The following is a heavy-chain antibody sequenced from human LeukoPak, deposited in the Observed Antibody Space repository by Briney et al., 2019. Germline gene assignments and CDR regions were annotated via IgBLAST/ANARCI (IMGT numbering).Heavy chain of an antibody. CDR2: ISYSGST. J-gene: IGHJ4*02. CDR1: GGSIRSGSHY. Sequence: SETLSLTCTVSGGSIRSGSHYWAWIRQPPGKGLEWIGSISYSGSTYYNPSLENRVTISIDTSKNHFSLKLSSLSAADTSVYYCAKRDDSGGNLVDLWGQGTLVTVS. D-gene: IGHD3-22*01. V-gene: IGHV4-39*02. CDR3: AKRDDSGGNLVDL.